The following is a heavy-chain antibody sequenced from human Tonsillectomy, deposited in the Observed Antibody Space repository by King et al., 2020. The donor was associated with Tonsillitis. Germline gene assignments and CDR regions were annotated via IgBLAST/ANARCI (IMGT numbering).Heavy chain of an antibody. CDR2: ISYDGSNK. J-gene: IGHJ4*02. V-gene: IGHV3-30*18. D-gene: IGHD3-9*01. CDR3: AKELGPQGRYFDWPPGY. Sequence: VQLQESGGGVVQPGRSLRLSCAASGFTFRSYGMHWVRQDPGKGLEWVALISYDGSNKYYADSVKGRITISRDNSKNTLYLQMNSLRPEDTAVYYCAKELGPQGRYFDWPPGYWGQGTLVTVSS. CDR1: GFTFRSYG.